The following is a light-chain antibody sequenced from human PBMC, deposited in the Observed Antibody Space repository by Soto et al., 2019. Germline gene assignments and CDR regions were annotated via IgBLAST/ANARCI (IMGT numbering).Light chain of an antibody. CDR1: QSVGSN. J-gene: IGKJ2*01. Sequence: EIVMTQSPATLSVSPGERATLSCRASQSVGSNLAWFQQKPGQTPRLLIYGASTRATGVPARFSGSGSGTEFTLTINSLQSEDFAVYSCQQYNNWPPYTFGQGTKLEIK. CDR2: GAS. CDR3: QQYNNWPPYT. V-gene: IGKV3-15*01.